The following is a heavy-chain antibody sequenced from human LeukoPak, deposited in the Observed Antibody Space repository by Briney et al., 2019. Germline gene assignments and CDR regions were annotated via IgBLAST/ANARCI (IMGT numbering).Heavy chain of an antibody. Sequence: SETLSLTCTVSGGSISSYYWSWIRQPAGKGLEWIGRIYTSGSTNYNPSLKSRVTMSVDTSKNQFSLKLSSVTAADTAVYYCAREALYGSGSYLDYWGQGTLVTVSS. CDR1: GGSISSYY. CDR3: AREALYGSGSYLDY. J-gene: IGHJ4*02. D-gene: IGHD3-10*01. CDR2: IYTSGST. V-gene: IGHV4-4*07.